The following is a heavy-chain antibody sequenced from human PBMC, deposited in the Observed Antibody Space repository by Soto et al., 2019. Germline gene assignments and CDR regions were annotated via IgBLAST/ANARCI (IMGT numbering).Heavy chain of an antibody. V-gene: IGHV4-59*08. CDR1: GGSINTDY. CDR2: IYDRANT. J-gene: IGHJ4*02. CDR3: ARPYGDGYDYVDY. D-gene: IGHD5-12*01. Sequence: SQTRSLACTVAGGSINTDYWSWIPRLPVKGLEEIGYIYDRANTNSKHSLKSRVTTPQETSKNPFSLKLSSVTAANKAVYHCARPYGDGYDYVDYWGQGTLVTVSS.